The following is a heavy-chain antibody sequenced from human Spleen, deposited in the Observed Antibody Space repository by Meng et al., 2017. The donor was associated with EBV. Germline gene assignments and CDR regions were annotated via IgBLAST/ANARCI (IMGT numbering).Heavy chain of an antibody. V-gene: IGHV3-74*01. CDR2: ISTDGIST. CDR3: ARAEQQLFPFDY. CDR1: GFTFRSYW. J-gene: IGHJ4*02. D-gene: IGHD6-13*01. Sequence: EGRVVESGGGLVQPGGSLRLSCVAPGFTFRSYWMHWVRQAPGKGLVWVSRISTDGISTTYADSVKGRFTISRDNAKNTLYLQMNSLRAEDTAVYYCARAEQQLFPFDYWGQGTLVTVSS.